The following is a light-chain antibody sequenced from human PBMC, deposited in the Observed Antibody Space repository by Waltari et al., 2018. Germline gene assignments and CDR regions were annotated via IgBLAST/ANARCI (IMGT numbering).Light chain of an antibody. V-gene: IGKV2-30*01. J-gene: IGKJ4*01. Sequence: DVVMTQSPLSLPVTLGQPALISCRSSQSIVYSYEKTYLNWFHQRPGQSPRRLIYKVSNRDSGVPDRFSGSGSATDFTLKISRVEAEDVGVYYCMQGTHWPLTFGGGTKVEIK. CDR2: KVS. CDR1: QSIVYSYEKTY. CDR3: MQGTHWPLT.